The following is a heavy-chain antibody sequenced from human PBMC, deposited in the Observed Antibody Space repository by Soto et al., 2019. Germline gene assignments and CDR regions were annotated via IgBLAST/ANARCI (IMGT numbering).Heavy chain of an antibody. Sequence: LRLSCAASGFTFSSYGMHWVRQAPGKGLEWVAVISYDGSNKYYADSVKGRFTISRDNSKNTLYLQMNSLRAEDTAVYYCAKDLETLIAVAGPFDYWGQGTLVTVSS. D-gene: IGHD6-19*01. CDR3: AKDLETLIAVAGPFDY. CDR1: GFTFSSYG. V-gene: IGHV3-30*18. J-gene: IGHJ4*02. CDR2: ISYDGSNK.